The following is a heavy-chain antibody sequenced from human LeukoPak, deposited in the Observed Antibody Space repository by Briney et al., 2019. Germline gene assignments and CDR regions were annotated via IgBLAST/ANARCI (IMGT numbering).Heavy chain of an antibody. V-gene: IGHV3-7*01. D-gene: IGHD3-3*01. CDR2: IKQDGSEK. CDR1: GFIISNYW. J-gene: IGHJ2*01. CDR3: ASGDNFDL. Sequence: GGSLRLSCAASGFIISNYWMSWVRQAPGKGLEWVANIKQDGSEKNYVDSVEGRFAISRDNAKNSLYLQMSSLRVEDTAVFYCASGDNFDLWGRGTLVTVSS.